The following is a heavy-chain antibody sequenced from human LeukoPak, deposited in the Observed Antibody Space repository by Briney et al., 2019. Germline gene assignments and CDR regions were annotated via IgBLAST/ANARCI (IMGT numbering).Heavy chain of an antibody. CDR3: ARHVESSGFLGAYYFDY. V-gene: IGHV4-59*08. CDR2: MYYSGST. J-gene: IGHJ4*02. CDR1: GASISSYY. D-gene: IGHD3-22*01. Sequence: PSETLSLTCTVSGASISSYYWSWIRQPPGKGLEWIGYMYYSGSTNYNPSLKSRVTISVDTSKNQFSLKLSSVIAADTAVYYCARHVESSGFLGAYYFDYWGQGVLVTVSS.